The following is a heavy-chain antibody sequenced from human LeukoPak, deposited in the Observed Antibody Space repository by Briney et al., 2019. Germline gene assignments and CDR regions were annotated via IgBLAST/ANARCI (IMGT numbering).Heavy chain of an antibody. D-gene: IGHD6-13*01. Sequence: PGGSLRLSCAASGFTFSSYGMHWVRQAPGKGLEWVAFIRYDGSNKYYADSVKGRFTISRDNSKNTLYLQMNSLRAEDTAVYYCARDSSSWYGNFFDYWGQGTLVTVSS. V-gene: IGHV3-30*02. CDR3: ARDSSSWYGNFFDY. CDR1: GFTFSSYG. J-gene: IGHJ4*02. CDR2: IRYDGSNK.